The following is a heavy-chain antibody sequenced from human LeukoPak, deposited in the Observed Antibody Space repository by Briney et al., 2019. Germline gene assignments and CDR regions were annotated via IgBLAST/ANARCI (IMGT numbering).Heavy chain of an antibody. V-gene: IGHV3-66*01. CDR2: IYSGGST. CDR3: ARDDSPWFGEAAIDY. Sequence: GGSLRLSCAASEFSVGSNYMTWVRQAPGKGLEWVSLIYSGGSTYYADSVKGRFTISRDNSKNTLYLQMNSLRAEDTAVYYCARDDSPWFGEAAIDYWXQGTLVTVSS. J-gene: IGHJ4*02. CDR1: EFSVGSNY. D-gene: IGHD3-10*01.